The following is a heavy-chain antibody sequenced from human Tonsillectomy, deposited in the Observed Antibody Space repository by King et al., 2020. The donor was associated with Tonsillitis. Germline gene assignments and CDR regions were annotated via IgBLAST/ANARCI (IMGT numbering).Heavy chain of an antibody. CDR3: ARPQWELRLQTTFDI. CDR1: GGSISSNFYY. CDR2: MHYSGST. D-gene: IGHD1-26*01. V-gene: IGHV4-39*01. J-gene: IGHJ3*02. Sequence: QLQESGPGLVKPSETLSLTCTISGGSISSNFYYWGWISQPPGKGLEWIGTMHYSGSTYYNPSLRSRVTISVDTSKNQFSLNLTSVTAADTAVYFCARPQWELRLQTTFDIWGQGTVVTVSS.